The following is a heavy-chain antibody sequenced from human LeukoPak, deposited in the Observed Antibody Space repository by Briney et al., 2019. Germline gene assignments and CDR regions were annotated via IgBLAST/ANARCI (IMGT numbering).Heavy chain of an antibody. CDR2: ISYDGSNK. V-gene: IGHV3-30*18. Sequence: GRSLRLSCAAPGFTFSSYGMHWVRQAPGKGLEWVAVISYDGSNKYYADSVKGRFTISRDNSKNTLYLQMNSLRAEDTAVYYCAKEYATASNYFDYWGQGTLVTVSS. CDR1: GFTFSSYG. J-gene: IGHJ4*02. CDR3: AKEYATASNYFDY.